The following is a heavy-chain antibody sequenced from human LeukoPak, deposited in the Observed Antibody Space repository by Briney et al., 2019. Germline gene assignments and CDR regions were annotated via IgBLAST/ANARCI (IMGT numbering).Heavy chain of an antibody. CDR3: ARDREVVVAPRLFDY. V-gene: IGHV4-59*01. CDR1: GGSISSYY. J-gene: IGHJ4*02. D-gene: IGHD2-15*01. CDR2: IYYSGST. Sequence: PSETLSLTCTVSGGSISSYYWSWIRQPPGKGLEWIGYIYYSGSTNYNPSLKSRVTISVDTSKNQFSLKLSSVTAADTAVYYCARDREVVVAPRLFDYWGQGTLVTVSS.